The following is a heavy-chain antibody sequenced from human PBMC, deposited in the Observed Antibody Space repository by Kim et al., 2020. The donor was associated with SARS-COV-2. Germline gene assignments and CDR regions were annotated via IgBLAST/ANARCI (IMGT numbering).Heavy chain of an antibody. CDR2: INTNTGNP. D-gene: IGHD3-3*01. Sequence: ASVKVSCKASGYTFTSYAMNWVRQAPGQGLEWMGWINTNTGNPTYAQGFTGRFVFSLDTSASTAYLQISSLKAEDTAVYYCARVRGTIIGVVIIGGWFDPGGQRTLVTVSS. J-gene: IGHJ5*02. CDR1: GYTFTSYA. CDR3: ARVRGTIIGVVIIGGWFDP. V-gene: IGHV7-4-1*02.